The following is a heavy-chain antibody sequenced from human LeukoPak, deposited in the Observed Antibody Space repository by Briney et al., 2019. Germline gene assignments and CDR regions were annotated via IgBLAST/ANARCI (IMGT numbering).Heavy chain of an antibody. D-gene: IGHD3-22*01. CDR3: ARAPGHSSGIDY. J-gene: IGHJ4*02. V-gene: IGHV1-69*06. CDR1: GGTFSSYA. CDR2: IIPIFGTA. Sequence: GASVKVSCKASGGTFSSYAISWVRQAPGPGLEWMGGIIPIFGTANYAQKFQGRVTITADKSTSTAYMELSSLRSEDTAVYYCARAPGHSSGIDYWGQGTLVTVSS.